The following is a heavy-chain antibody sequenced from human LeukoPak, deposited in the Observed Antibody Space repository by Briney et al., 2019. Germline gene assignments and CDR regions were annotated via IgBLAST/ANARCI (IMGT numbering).Heavy chain of an antibody. V-gene: IGHV4-38-2*02. D-gene: IGHD3-10*01. J-gene: IGHJ4*02. Sequence: SETLSLTCTVSGYSISSGYYWGWIRQPPGKGLEWIGTIYHSGSAYYNPSLRSRVTISVDTSKNQFSLRLTSVTAADTAVYYCARVTYNGYQHFDYWGQGNLVTVS. CDR1: GYSISSGYY. CDR2: IYHSGSA. CDR3: ARVTYNGYQHFDY.